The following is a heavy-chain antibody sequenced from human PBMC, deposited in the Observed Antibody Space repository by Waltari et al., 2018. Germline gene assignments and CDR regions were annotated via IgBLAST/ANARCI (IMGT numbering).Heavy chain of an antibody. CDR1: GGTFSSYA. D-gene: IGHD3-16*01. CDR3: ARDGRPLREPGGYGMDV. J-gene: IGHJ6*02. V-gene: IGHV1-69*05. CDR2: IIPSLGTA. Sequence: QVQLVQSGAEVKKPGSSVKVSCKASGGTFSSYAISWVRQAPGQGLEWMGGIIPSLGTANYAQKFQGIVTITTDEPTSTAYMELSSLRSEETAVYYCARDGRPLREPGGYGMDVWGQGTTVTVSS.